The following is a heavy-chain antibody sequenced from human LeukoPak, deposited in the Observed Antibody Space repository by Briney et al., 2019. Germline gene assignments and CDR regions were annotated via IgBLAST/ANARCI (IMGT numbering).Heavy chain of an antibody. CDR2: ISGSGGST. CDR3: TNSDDYGDY. J-gene: IGHJ4*02. CDR1: GFTFSSYA. V-gene: IGHV3-23*01. Sequence: GGSLRLSCAASGFTFSSYAMSWVRQAPGKGLEWVSAISGSGGSTYYADSVKGRFTISRDNSKNTLYLHMTSLRAEDTAVYYCTNSDDYGDYWGQGTLVTVSS.